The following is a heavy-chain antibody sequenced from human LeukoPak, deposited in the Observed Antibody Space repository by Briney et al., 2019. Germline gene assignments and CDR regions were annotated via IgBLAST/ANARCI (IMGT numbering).Heavy chain of an antibody. V-gene: IGHV3-48*01. Sequence: GGSLRLSCAASGFTFSAYSMNWVRQAPEKGLEWVSYIGSSSSPIYYADSVKGRFTISRDNTKNSLYLQMDSLRAEDTAVYYCARDQAYSFDYWGQGTLVTVSS. J-gene: IGHJ4*02. D-gene: IGHD4-11*01. CDR1: GFTFSAYS. CDR3: ARDQAYSFDY. CDR2: IGSSSSPI.